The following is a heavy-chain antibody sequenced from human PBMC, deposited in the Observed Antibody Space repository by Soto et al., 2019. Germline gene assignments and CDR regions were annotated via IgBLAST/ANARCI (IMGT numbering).Heavy chain of an antibody. V-gene: IGHV3-11*03. D-gene: IGHD2-15*01. Sequence: GGSLRLSCAASGFTFSDYYMAWIRQAPGRGLEWISFISGNGRSTRYADSVKGRFTISRDNAKNSLSLQMNSLRADDTAIYYCVRHSARTVVVHAVEGDNWSDPWGQGTLVTVSS. CDR2: ISGNGRST. J-gene: IGHJ5*02. CDR3: VRHSARTVVVHAVEGDNWSDP. CDR1: GFTFSDYY.